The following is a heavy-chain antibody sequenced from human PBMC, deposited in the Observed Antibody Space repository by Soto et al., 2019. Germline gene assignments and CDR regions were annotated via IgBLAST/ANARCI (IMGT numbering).Heavy chain of an antibody. Sequence: GGSLRLSCAASGSTFSSYAMSWVRQAPGKGLEWVSAISGSGGSTYYADSVKGRFTISRDNSKNTLYLQMNSLRAEDTAVYYCAKHPHDSSGYYVTAFDFWGQGIMVTVSS. CDR1: GSTFSSYA. D-gene: IGHD3-22*01. J-gene: IGHJ3*01. CDR3: AKHPHDSSGYYVTAFDF. V-gene: IGHV3-23*01. CDR2: ISGSGGST.